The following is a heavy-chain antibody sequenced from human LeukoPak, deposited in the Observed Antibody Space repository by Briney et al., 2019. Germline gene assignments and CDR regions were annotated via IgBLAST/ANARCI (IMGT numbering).Heavy chain of an antibody. J-gene: IGHJ3*02. D-gene: IGHD3-3*01. CDR3: ASPEWLPDSIDI. V-gene: IGHV3-48*01. CDR1: GFTFSSYS. Sequence: GGSLRLSCAASGFTFSSYSMNWVRQAPGKGREWVSYISSSSSTIYYADSVKGRFTISRDNAKNSLYLQMNSLRAEDTAVYYCASPEWLPDSIDIWGQGTMVTVSS. CDR2: ISSSSSTI.